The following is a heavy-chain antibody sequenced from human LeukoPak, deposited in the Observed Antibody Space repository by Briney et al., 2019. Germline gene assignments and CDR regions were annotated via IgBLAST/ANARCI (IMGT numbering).Heavy chain of an antibody. CDR1: GYTFTGYY. Sequence: ASVKVSCKASGYTFTGYYMHWVRQAPGQGLEWMGWINPNSGGTNYAQMFQGRVTMTRDTSISTAYMELSRLRSDDTAVYYCARVQIRIVGATDYFDYWGQGTLVTVSS. CDR3: ARVQIRIVGATDYFDY. J-gene: IGHJ4*02. V-gene: IGHV1-2*02. D-gene: IGHD1-26*01. CDR2: INPNSGGT.